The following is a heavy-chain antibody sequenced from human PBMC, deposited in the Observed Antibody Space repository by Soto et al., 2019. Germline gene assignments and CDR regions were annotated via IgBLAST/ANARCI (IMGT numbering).Heavy chain of an antibody. CDR3: AKEGSPKVSRWDDY. CDR2: ISHEGSVQ. V-gene: IGHV3-30*18. J-gene: IGHJ4*02. D-gene: IGHD1-26*01. Sequence: QVHLAESGGGVVQPGGSLRLSCAASGFTFSDYGIDWIRQAPGKGLEWVALISHEGSVQYYADSVKGRFTVSRDNSKNILYLQMNSLRPEDTAMYYCAKEGSPKVSRWDDYWGQGTLVTVSS. CDR1: GFTFSDYG.